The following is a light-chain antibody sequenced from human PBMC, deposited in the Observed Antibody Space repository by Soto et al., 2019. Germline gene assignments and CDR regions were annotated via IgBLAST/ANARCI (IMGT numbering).Light chain of an antibody. Sequence: EIVLTQSPGTLSLSSGERVTLSCRASQSVRSNYLAWYQQKPGQAPRLLIYVASTRATGIPDRFSGSGSGTDFTLTISRLETEDFAVYYCQQYGSSPYTFGQGTKLEIK. J-gene: IGKJ2*01. V-gene: IGKV3-20*01. CDR3: QQYGSSPYT. CDR2: VAS. CDR1: QSVRSNY.